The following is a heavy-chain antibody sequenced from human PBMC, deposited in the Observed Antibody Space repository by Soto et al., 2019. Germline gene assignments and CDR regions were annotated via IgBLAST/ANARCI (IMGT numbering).Heavy chain of an antibody. CDR2: RNYNGNT. J-gene: IGHJ5*02. CDR3: ARGHTYKSGWYTWFDP. D-gene: IGHD6-19*01. Sequence: PGKGLEWIGERNYNGNTNYNPPLKSRVTISVDNSKNQFSLELNSVTVADTAIYYCARGHTYKSGWYTWFDPWGQGTLVTVSS. V-gene: IGHV4-4*02.